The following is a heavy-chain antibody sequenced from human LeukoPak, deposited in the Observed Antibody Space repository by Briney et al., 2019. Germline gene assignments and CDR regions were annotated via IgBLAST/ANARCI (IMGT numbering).Heavy chain of an antibody. V-gene: IGHV3-48*01. CDR2: ISSSASTI. J-gene: IGHJ5*02. CDR1: GFTFSAHS. CDR3: ALHHGSYYLGRWFDP. Sequence: GGSVRLSCAASGFTFSAHSMNWVRQAPGKGLEWVSYISSSASTIYYADSVKGRFTISRDNSKNTLYLQMNSLRAEDTAVYYCALHHGSYYLGRWFDPWGQGTLVTVSS. D-gene: IGHD1-26*01.